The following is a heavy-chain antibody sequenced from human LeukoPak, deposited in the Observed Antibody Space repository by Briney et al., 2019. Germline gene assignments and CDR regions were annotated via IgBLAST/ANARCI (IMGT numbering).Heavy chain of an antibody. J-gene: IGHJ4*02. CDR2: ISSSSSYI. CDR3: ARGFGSSWYIVY. CDR1: GFTFSSYR. D-gene: IGHD6-13*01. V-gene: IGHV3-21*01. Sequence: GGSLRLSCAASGFTFSSYRMNWVRQAPGKGLEWVSSISSSSSYIYYADSVKGRFTISRDNAKNSLYLQMNSLRAEDTAVYYRARGFGSSWYIVYWGQGTLVTVSS.